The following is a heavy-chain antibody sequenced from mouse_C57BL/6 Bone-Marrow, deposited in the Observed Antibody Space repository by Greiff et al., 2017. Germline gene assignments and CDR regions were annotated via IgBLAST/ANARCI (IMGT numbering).Heavy chain of an antibody. CDR3: ARSLRGQGFDY. D-gene: IGHD3-3*01. J-gene: IGHJ2*01. V-gene: IGHV1-26*01. CDR1: GYTFTDYY. Sequence: VQLKQSGPELVKPGASVKISCKASGYTFTDYYMNWVKQSHGKSLEWIGDINPNNGGTSYNQKFKGKATLTVDKSSSTAYMELRSLTSEDSAVYYCARSLRGQGFDYWGQGTTLTVSS. CDR2: INPNNGGT.